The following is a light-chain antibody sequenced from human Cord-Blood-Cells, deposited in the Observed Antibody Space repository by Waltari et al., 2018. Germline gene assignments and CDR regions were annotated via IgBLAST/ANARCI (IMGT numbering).Light chain of an antibody. J-gene: IGLJ2*01. Sequence: QSALTQPASVSGSPGQSITISCTGTSSSVGGYHYVSWYQQNPGKAPKLMIYEVSNRPSGVSNRFSGSKSGNTASLTISGLQAEDEADYYCSSYTSSSTLVFGGGTKLTVL. V-gene: IGLV2-14*01. CDR3: SSYTSSSTLV. CDR1: SSSVGGYHY. CDR2: EVS.